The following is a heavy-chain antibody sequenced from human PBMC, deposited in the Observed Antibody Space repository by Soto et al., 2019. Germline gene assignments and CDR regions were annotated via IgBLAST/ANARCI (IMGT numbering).Heavy chain of an antibody. J-gene: IGHJ6*02. CDR1: CSTYTIYG. CDR3: ARAPTPYYDFWSGYNYYGLDC. Sequence: GASVKGYCKSPCSTYTIYGISWVRQGTGQWLEWMGWINPNRGGTNYAQKFQGRVTMTRDTSISTAYMERSRLRSDDTAVHYCARAPTPYYDFWSGYNYYGLDCWGQGTKVTVSS. D-gene: IGHD3-3*01. V-gene: IGHV1-2*02. CDR2: INPNRGGT.